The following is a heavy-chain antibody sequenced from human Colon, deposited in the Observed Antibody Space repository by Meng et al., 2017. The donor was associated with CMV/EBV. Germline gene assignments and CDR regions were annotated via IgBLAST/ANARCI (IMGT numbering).Heavy chain of an antibody. D-gene: IGHD3-9*01. CDR2: VSHDGNSR. CDR3: ARPADVAIIFSGFDS. CDR1: GFTFSSYA. Sequence: SLKISCTVTGFTFSSYALHWVRQAPGKGLEWVAAVSHDGNSRYLADSVKGRFTISRDNVKNILYLQMDSLRTEDTALYYCARPADVAIIFSGFDSWGRGTLVTVSS. V-gene: IGHV3-30-3*01. J-gene: IGHJ4*02.